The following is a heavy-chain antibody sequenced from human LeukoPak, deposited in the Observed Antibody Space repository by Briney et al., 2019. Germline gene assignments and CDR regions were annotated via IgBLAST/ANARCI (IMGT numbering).Heavy chain of an antibody. CDR3: AREYYSGFDP. CDR2: FYTIGSI. J-gene: IGHJ5*02. CDR1: GGSLGSYY. V-gene: IGHV4-4*07. D-gene: IGHD3-10*01. Sequence: SETLSLTGTVSGGSLGSYYWSWIPRPAGKGRGGIGRFYTIGSINYNASVKSRVTMSVDTSKNKFSLKLSSVTAADTAVYYCAREYYSGFDPWGQGTLVTVSS.